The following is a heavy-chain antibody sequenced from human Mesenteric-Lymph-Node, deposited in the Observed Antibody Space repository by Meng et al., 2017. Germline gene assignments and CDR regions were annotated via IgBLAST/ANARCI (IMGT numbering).Heavy chain of an antibody. CDR1: GGSISSYF. CDR3: ARTNRGDFYYGIDV. Sequence: SETLSLTCTVSGGSISSYFWSWIRQPPGKGLEWIGYIYYTGRTDYNPSLKSRVTISLDTSKNQFSLKLSSVTAADTAMYYCARTNRGDFYYGIDVWGQGTTVTVSS. D-gene: IGHD7-27*01. J-gene: IGHJ6*02. V-gene: IGHV4-59*01. CDR2: IYYTGRT.